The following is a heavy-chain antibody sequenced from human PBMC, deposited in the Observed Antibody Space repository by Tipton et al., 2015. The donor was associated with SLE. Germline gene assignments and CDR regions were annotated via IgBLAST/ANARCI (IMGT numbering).Heavy chain of an antibody. D-gene: IGHD2-2*01. Sequence: TLSLTCTVSGGSISSHYWSWIRQPPGKGLEWIGYIYYSGSTNYNPSLKSRVTISVDTSKNQFSLKLSSVTAADTAVYYCARDLPLGYCSSTSCQGAFDIWGQGTMVTVSS. J-gene: IGHJ3*02. CDR3: ARDLPLGYCSSTSCQGAFDI. CDR2: IYYSGST. V-gene: IGHV4-59*11. CDR1: GGSISSHY.